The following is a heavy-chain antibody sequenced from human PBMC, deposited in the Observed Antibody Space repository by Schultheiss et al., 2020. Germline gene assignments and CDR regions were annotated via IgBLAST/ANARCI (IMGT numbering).Heavy chain of an antibody. V-gene: IGHV4-59*01. Sequence: SETLSLTCTVSGGSISSYYWSWIRQHPGKGLEWIGYIYYSGSTNYNPSLKSRVTISVDTSKNQFSLKLSSVTAADTAVYYCAREGRRWLQSGEERDAFDIWGQGTMVTVSS. D-gene: IGHD5-24*01. J-gene: IGHJ3*02. CDR2: IYYSGST. CDR1: GGSISSYY. CDR3: AREGRRWLQSGEERDAFDI.